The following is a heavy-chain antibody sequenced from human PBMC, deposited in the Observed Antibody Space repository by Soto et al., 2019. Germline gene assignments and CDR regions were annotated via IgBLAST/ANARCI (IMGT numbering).Heavy chain of an antibody. CDR1: GFTFSSYG. J-gene: IGHJ4*02. V-gene: IGHV3-30*03. CDR3: ATELVRRDGYNYVY. Sequence: PEGSLRRACAASGFTFSSYGMHWVPQAPGKGLAGVAVISYDGSNKYYADSVKGRFTISRDNSKNTLYLQMNSLSAEDTAVYYCATELVRRDGYNYVYWGQGTMVTVSS. D-gene: IGHD5-12*01. CDR2: ISYDGSNK.